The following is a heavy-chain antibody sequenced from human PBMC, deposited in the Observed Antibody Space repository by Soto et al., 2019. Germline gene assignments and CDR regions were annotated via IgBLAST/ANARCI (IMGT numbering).Heavy chain of an antibody. Sequence: GGSLRLSCAASGFTLGRYGMSWVRQAPGKGLEWVSAVSPNGQGIYHADSVRGRFTISRDFSKNTVFLHMDSLRAEDTAVYYCAKDRDYPRDYFHYWGQGTLVTVSS. CDR2: VSPNGQGI. J-gene: IGHJ4*02. V-gene: IGHV3-23*01. CDR1: GFTLGRYG. D-gene: IGHD3-10*01. CDR3: AKDRDYPRDYFHY.